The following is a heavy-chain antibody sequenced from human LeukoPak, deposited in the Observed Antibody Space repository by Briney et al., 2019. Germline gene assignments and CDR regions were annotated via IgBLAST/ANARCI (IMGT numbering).Heavy chain of an antibody. D-gene: IGHD3-10*01. CDR3: AKGGTDVLLWFGELRGAYYFDY. Sequence: GGSLRLSCAASGFTFSSYAMSWVRQAPGKGLEWVSAISGSGGSTYYADSVKGRFTISRDNSKNTLYLQINSLRAEDTAVYYCAKGGTDVLLWFGELRGAYYFDYWGQGTLVTVSS. J-gene: IGHJ4*02. CDR1: GFTFSSYA. V-gene: IGHV3-23*01. CDR2: ISGSGGST.